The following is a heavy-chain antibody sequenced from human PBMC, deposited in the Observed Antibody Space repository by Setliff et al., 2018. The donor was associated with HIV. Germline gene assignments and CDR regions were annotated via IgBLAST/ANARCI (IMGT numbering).Heavy chain of an antibody. J-gene: IGHJ4*02. CDR1: GVSLSTDGMC. D-gene: IGHD6-19*01. CDR3: ARMASSGWYPFDY. Sequence: SGPTLVNPTQTLTLTCTFSGVSLSTDGMCVSWIRQPPGKALEWLARIDWDDHKYYSTSLKTRLTISKDTSKNQVVLTMTNMDPVDTATYYCARMASSGWYPFDYWGQGTLVTVSS. CDR2: IDWDDHK. V-gene: IGHV2-70*11.